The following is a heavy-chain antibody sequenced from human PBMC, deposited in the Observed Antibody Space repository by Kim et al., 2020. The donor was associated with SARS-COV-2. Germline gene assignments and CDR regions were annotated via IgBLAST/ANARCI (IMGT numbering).Heavy chain of an antibody. J-gene: IGHJ5*02. Sequence: STYFKPTLKSRVTISVDTSKNQFSLKLSSVTAADTAVYYCAREWQGWFDPWGQGTLVTVSS. V-gene: IGHV4-31*02. CDR2: ST. CDR3: AREWQGWFDP.